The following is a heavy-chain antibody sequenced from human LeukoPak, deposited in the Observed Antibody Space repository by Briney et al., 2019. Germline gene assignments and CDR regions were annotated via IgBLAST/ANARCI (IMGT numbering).Heavy chain of an antibody. CDR1: GYSFTSYW. J-gene: IGHJ3*02. CDR2: IYPGDSDT. D-gene: IGHD2-21*02. V-gene: IGHV5-51*01. Sequence: GESLKISCKGSGYSFTSYWIGWVRQMPGKGLEWMGIIYPGDSDTRYSPSFQGQVTISADKSISTAYLQWSSLKASDTAMYYCARQRYLTYCGGDCYSGDAFDIWGQGTMVTVSS. CDR3: ARQRYLTYCGGDCYSGDAFDI.